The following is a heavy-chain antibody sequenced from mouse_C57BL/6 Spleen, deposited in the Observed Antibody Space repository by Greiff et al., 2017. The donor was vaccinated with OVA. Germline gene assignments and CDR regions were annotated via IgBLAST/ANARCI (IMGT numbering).Heavy chain of an antibody. V-gene: IGHV1-69*01. CDR1: GYTFTSYW. CDR2: IDPSDSYT. Sequence: QVQLQQPGAELVMPGASVKLSCKASGYTFTSYWMHWVKQRPGQGLEWIGEIDPSDSYTNYNQKFKGKSTLTVDKSSSTAYMQLSSLTSEDSAVYYCARYGNYGYYAMDYWGQGTSVTVSS. CDR3: ARYGNYGYYAMDY. J-gene: IGHJ4*01. D-gene: IGHD2-1*01.